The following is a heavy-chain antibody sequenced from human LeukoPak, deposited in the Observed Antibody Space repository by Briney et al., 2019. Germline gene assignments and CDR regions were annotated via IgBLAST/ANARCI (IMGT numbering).Heavy chain of an antibody. CDR3: ARARESIFGVVPFDY. Sequence: SETLSLTCTVSGGSISSYYWSWIRQPPGKGLEWIGYIYYSGSTNYNPSLKSRVTISVDTSKNQFSLKLSSVTAADTAVYYCARARESIFGVVPFDYWGQGTQVTVSS. CDR2: IYYSGST. D-gene: IGHD3-3*01. J-gene: IGHJ4*02. CDR1: GGSISSYY. V-gene: IGHV4-59*01.